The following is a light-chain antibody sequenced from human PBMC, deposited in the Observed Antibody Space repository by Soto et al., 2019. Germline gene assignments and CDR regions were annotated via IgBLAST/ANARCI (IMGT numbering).Light chain of an antibody. Sequence: ETAMTQSPTTRSVSPGERATLSCRASQSVSSNLAWYQQKPGQAPRLLIYGASTRATGIPARFSGSGSGTEFTLTISSLQSEDFAVYYCQQYNYWPPFFGGGTKVEI. CDR3: QQYNYWPPF. V-gene: IGKV3-15*01. CDR2: GAS. J-gene: IGKJ4*01. CDR1: QSVSSN.